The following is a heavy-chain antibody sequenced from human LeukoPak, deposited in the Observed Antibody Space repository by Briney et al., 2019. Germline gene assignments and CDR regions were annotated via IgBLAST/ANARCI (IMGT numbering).Heavy chain of an antibody. CDR2: ISWNSGSI. CDR3: AKIDRRFLEWQGPYFDY. J-gene: IGHJ4*02. CDR1: GFTFDDYA. V-gene: IGHV3-9*01. Sequence: PGRSLRLSCAASGFTFDDYAMHWVRQAPGKGLEWVSGISWNSGSIGYADSVKGRFTISRDNAKNSLYLQMNSLRAEDTAVYYCAKIDRRFLEWQGPYFDYWGQGTLVTVSS. D-gene: IGHD3-3*01.